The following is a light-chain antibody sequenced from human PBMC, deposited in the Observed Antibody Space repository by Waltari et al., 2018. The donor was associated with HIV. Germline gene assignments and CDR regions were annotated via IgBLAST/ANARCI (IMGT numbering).Light chain of an antibody. V-gene: IGKV4-1*01. CDR3: QQYYNEPRT. Sequence: DIVVTQSPDSVAVSLGERATIRCKFSQTVFYPGDNKNYLRLYQKQPGQPPKLLISWASTRGSGVPHRLTGGGSGTDFTLNINNLQAEEVAVYYCQQYYNEPRTVGGGTRIEIK. CDR1: QTVFYPGDNKNY. CDR2: WAS. J-gene: IGKJ4*01.